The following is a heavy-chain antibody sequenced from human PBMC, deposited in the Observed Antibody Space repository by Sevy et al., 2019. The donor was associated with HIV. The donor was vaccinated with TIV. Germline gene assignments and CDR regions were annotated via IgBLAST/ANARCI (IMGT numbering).Heavy chain of an antibody. V-gene: IGHV3-66*01. Sequence: GGSLRLSCAASGFTVSDNYMAWVRLAPGKGLEWVSLIDSDGSAYYADSVKGRFTISRDNVKNTHYLQINALRAEDTGLYFCASDRYYDACGYYYYYYGMDVWGQGTTVTVSS. D-gene: IGHD3-22*01. CDR3: ASDRYYDACGYYYYYYGMDV. CDR1: GFTVSDNY. J-gene: IGHJ6*02. CDR2: IDSDGSA.